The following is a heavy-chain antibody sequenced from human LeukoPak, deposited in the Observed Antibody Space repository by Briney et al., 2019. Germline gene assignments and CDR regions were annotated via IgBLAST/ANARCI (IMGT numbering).Heavy chain of an antibody. Sequence: PSETLSLTCTVSGGSISSGSYYWGWIRQPPGKGLEWIGSIYYSGSTYYNPSLKSRVTISVDTSKNQFSLKLSSVTAADTAVYYCARDRRTLKQWLVRGAGNWYFDLWGRGTLVTVSS. CDR3: ARDRRTLKQWLVRGAGNWYFDL. V-gene: IGHV4-39*07. CDR2: IYYSGST. CDR1: GGSISSGSYY. J-gene: IGHJ2*01. D-gene: IGHD6-19*01.